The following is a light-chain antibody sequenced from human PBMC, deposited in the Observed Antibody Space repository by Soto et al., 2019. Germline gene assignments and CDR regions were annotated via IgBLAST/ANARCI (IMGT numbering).Light chain of an antibody. CDR2: EVS. CDR1: SSDVGGYNY. Sequence: QSALTRPPSASGSPGQSVTISCTGTSSDVGGYNYVSWYQQHPGKAPKLMIYEVSKRPSGVPDRFSRSKSGNTASLTVSGLQAEDEAHYYRSSYAGSNNLVFGRGTKLTVL. J-gene: IGLJ3*02. V-gene: IGLV2-8*01. CDR3: SSYAGSNNLV.